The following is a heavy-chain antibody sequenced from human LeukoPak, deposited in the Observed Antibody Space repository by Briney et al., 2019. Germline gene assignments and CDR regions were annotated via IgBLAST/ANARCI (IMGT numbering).Heavy chain of an antibody. CDR1: GYTFTCYY. D-gene: IGHD4-17*01. Sequence: ASVKVSCKASGYTFTCYYMHWVRPAPGQGLEWMGWINPNSGGTNYAQKFQGRVTMTRDTSISTAYMELSRLRSDDTAVYYCARDPSYGDYVDWGEGTLVTVSS. V-gene: IGHV1-2*02. J-gene: IGHJ4*02. CDR3: ARDPSYGDYVD. CDR2: INPNSGGT.